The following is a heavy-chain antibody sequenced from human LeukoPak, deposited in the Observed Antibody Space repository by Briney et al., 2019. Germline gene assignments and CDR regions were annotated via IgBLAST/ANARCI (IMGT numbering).Heavy chain of an antibody. CDR3: ARDASVSICGGDCYPLD. CDR1: GGSISNYF. V-gene: IGHV4-4*07. D-gene: IGHD2-21*02. CDR2: IYTSGST. J-gene: IGHJ4*02. Sequence: SETLSLTCTVSGGSISNYFWRWIRQPAGKGLEWIGRIYTSGSTNYNPSLSNRVTMSIDTSKNQFSLKLSSVTAADTAVYYCARDASVSICGGDCYPLDWGQGTLVTVSS.